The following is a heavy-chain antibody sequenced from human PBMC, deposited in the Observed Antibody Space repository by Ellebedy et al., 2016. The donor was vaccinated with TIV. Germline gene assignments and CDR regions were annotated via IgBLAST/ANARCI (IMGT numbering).Heavy chain of an antibody. CDR3: ARLLPIAAAGTISPDDY. J-gene: IGHJ4*02. V-gene: IGHV4-34*01. CDR1: GGSFSGYY. D-gene: IGHD6-13*01. Sequence: SETLSLTXAVHGGSFSGYYWSWIRQPPGKGLEWIGEINHSGSTNYNPSLKSRVTISVDTSKNQFSLKLSSVTAADTAVYYCARLLPIAAAGTISPDDYWGQGTLVTVSS. CDR2: INHSGST.